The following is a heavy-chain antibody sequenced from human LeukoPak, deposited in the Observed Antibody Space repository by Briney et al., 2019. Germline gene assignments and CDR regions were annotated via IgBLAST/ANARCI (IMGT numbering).Heavy chain of an antibody. CDR2: IIPIFGTA. V-gene: IGHV1-69*13. J-gene: IGHJ5*02. Sequence: GASVKVSCKASGYTFTSYGISWVRQAPGQGLEWMGGIIPIFGTANYAQEFQGRVTITADESTSTAYMELSSLRSEDTAVYYCARGGYYGSGSFLSWFDPWGQGTLVTVSS. CDR1: GYTFTSYG. CDR3: ARGGYYGSGSFLSWFDP. D-gene: IGHD3-10*01.